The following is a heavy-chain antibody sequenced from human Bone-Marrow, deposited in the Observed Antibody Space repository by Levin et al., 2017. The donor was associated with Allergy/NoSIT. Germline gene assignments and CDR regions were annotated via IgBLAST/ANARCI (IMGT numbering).Heavy chain of an antibody. CDR3: ARGWETGKTYGDYFDH. D-gene: IGHD1-1*01. V-gene: IGHV4-34*01. J-gene: IGHJ5*02. CDR2: INHRGST. CDR1: SGSFSGYY. Sequence: SQTLSLTCAVYSGSFSGYYWSWIRQPPGKGLEWIGQINHRGSTKYNPSLKSRVTISVDTSKKQFSLKMTSVSAADTAVYFCARGWETGKTYGDYFDHWGQGTLVTVSS.